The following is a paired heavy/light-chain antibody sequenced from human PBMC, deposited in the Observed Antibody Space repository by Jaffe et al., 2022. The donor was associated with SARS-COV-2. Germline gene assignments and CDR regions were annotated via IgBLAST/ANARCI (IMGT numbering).Heavy chain of an antibody. J-gene: IGHJ6*03. D-gene: IGHD3-22*01. Sequence: QVQLQESGPGLVKTSETLSLTCSVSGDSISSGSFYWSWIRQPPGRGLEWIGYIYYSGSTSYNPSLKSRVTISLDTSKTQFSLRLSSVTAADTAVYYCAREFFHDSSNYIYYYMDVWGKGTTVTVSS. CDR3: AREFFHDSSNYIYYYMDV. CDR1: GDSISSGSFY. CDR2: IYYSGST. V-gene: IGHV4-61*01.
Light chain of an antibody. Sequence: QSALTQPASVSGSPGQSITISCTGSSSDVGGYNYVSWYQQHPGEVPKVMIYDVYNRPSGVSNRFSGSKSGNTASLTISGLQAEDEADYYCSSYTRSSTRVFGTGTKVSVL. J-gene: IGLJ1*01. CDR3: SSYTRSSTRV. CDR2: DVY. V-gene: IGLV2-14*01. CDR1: SSDVGGYNY.